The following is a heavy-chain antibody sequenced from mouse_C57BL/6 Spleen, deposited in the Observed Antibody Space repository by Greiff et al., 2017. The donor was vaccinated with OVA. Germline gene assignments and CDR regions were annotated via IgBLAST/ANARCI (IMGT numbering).Heavy chain of an antibody. CDR3: ARGGLRGDAMDY. V-gene: IGHV1-50*01. Sequence: QVHVKQSGAELVKPGASVKLSCKASGYTFTSYWMQWVKQRPGQGLEWIGEIDPSDSYTNYNQKFKGKATLTVDTSSSTAYMQLSSLTSEDSAVYYCARGGLRGDAMDYWGQGTSVTVSS. D-gene: IGHD2-4*01. J-gene: IGHJ4*01. CDR1: GYTFTSYW. CDR2: IDPSDSYT.